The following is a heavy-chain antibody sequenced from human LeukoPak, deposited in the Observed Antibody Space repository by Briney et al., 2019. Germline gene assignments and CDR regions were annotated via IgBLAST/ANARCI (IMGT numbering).Heavy chain of an antibody. CDR3: ASGDYYDSSGYPYYFDY. J-gene: IGHJ4*02. Sequence: SQTLSLTCTVSGGSVSSGGYYWSWIRQHPGKGLEWIGYIYYSGSTYYNPSLKSRVTISVDTSKNQFSLKLSSVTAADTAVYYCASGDYYDSSGYPYYFDYWSQGTLVTVSS. D-gene: IGHD3-22*01. CDR2: IYYSGST. V-gene: IGHV4-31*03. CDR1: GGSVSSGGYY.